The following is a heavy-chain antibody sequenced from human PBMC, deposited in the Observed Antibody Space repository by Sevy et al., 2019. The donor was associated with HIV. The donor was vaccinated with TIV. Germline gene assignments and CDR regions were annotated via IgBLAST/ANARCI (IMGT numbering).Heavy chain of an antibody. Sequence: GGYLRLCCTASGFVFSSYAMHWVRQAPGKGLEWVAFIAYDGSNKNYADSVKGRFTLSRDNSKNTLYLQMNSLGAEDTAVYYCAGPRFLEWVGSAAFDIWGQGIMVTVSS. CDR3: AGPRFLEWVGSAAFDI. CDR1: GFVFSSYA. V-gene: IGHV3-30*04. J-gene: IGHJ3*02. D-gene: IGHD3-3*01. CDR2: IAYDGSNK.